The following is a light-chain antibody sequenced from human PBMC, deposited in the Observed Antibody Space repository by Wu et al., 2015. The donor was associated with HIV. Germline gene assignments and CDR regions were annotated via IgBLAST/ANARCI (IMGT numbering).Light chain of an antibody. CDR3: QQYNNWPPWT. J-gene: IGKJ1*01. Sequence: MVMTQSPATLAVSPGERATLSCRASQSVSTNLAWYQHKPGQAPRLLIYETSTRATGIPARFSGSGSGTEFTLTISSLQSEDFAVYYCQQYNNWPPWTFGQGTKVEIK. V-gene: IGKV3-15*01. CDR1: QSVSTN. CDR2: ETS.